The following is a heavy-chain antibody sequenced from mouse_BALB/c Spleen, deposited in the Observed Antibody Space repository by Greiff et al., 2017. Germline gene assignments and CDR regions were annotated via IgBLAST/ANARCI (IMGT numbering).Heavy chain of an antibody. J-gene: IGHJ3*01. Sequence: EVKLVESGPSLVKPSQTLSLTCSVTGDSITSGYWNWIRKFPGNKLEYMGYISYSGSTYYNPSLKSRISITRDTSKNQYYLQLNSVTTEDTATYYCASPFITTVGGFAYWGQGTLVTVSA. CDR3: ASPFITTVGGFAY. D-gene: IGHD1-1*01. CDR2: ISYSGST. CDR1: GDSITSGY. V-gene: IGHV3-8*02.